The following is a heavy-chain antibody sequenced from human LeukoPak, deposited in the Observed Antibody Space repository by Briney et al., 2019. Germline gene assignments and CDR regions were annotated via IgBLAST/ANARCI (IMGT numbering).Heavy chain of an antibody. J-gene: IGHJ4*02. D-gene: IGHD2-15*01. Sequence: KPSETLSLTCTVSGGSISSSSYYWGWSRQPPGKGLEWIGSIYYSGSTYYNPSLKSRVTISVDTSKNQFSLKLSSVTAADTAVYYCASPLGYCSGGSCYDYWGQGTLVTVSS. CDR3: ASPLGYCSGGSCYDY. V-gene: IGHV4-39*01. CDR2: IYYSGST. CDR1: GGSISSSSYY.